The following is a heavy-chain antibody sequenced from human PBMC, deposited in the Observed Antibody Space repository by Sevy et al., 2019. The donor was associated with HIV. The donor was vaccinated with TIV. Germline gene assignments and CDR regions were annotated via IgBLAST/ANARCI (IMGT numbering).Heavy chain of an antibody. D-gene: IGHD4-17*01. CDR3: ARDHVKDGDLGDYYYFAMDV. J-gene: IGHJ6*02. CDR1: GFTLSDYY. V-gene: IGHV3-11*01. Sequence: GRSLRLSCAASGFTLSDYYMSWIRQAPGKGLEWVSYISGSDNTKYYADSVKGRFTISRDNAKNSLYLQMNSLRAEDTAVYYCARDHVKDGDLGDYYYFAMDVWGQGTTVTVSS. CDR2: ISGSDNTK.